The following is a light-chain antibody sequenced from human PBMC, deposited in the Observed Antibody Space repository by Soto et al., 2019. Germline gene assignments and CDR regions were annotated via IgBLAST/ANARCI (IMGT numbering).Light chain of an antibody. CDR2: EVT. V-gene: IGLV2-14*03. J-gene: IGLJ3*02. Sequence: QSALTQPASVSGSPGQSITISCTGTSSDVGGYNYVSWYQQHPGKAPKLLIYEVTNRPSGVSNRFSGSKSGNTASLTISGLHTEDEAHYYCSSYSSASTLFGGGTKLTVL. CDR3: SSYSSASTL. CDR1: SSDVGGYNY.